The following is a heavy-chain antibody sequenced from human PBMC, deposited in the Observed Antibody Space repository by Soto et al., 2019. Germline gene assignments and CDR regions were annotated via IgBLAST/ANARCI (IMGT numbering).Heavy chain of an antibody. J-gene: IGHJ3*01. Sequence: EVQLEESGGGLVHPGGSLRLSCAGSGFTLSSHDMHWVRQVTGNGLEWVSAIGFAGDTYYSDSVEGRFTISREDAKNSLDLQISSLRVEDTAVYYCASALQIGAPRLRAFDVWGLGTRVIVSS. CDR3: ASALQIGAPRLRAFDV. CDR1: GFTLSSHD. D-gene: IGHD6-6*01. V-gene: IGHV3-13*01. CDR2: IGFAGDT.